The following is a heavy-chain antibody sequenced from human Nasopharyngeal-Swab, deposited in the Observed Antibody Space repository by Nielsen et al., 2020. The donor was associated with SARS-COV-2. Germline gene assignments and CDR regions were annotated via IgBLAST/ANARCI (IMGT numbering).Heavy chain of an antibody. V-gene: IGHV1-18*04. CDR1: GYTFTSYG. CDR2: ISAYNGNT. D-gene: IGHD3-16*02. J-gene: IGHJ4*02. CDR3: ARGRRRYFYYDYVWGSYPVGGYFDY. Sequence: ASVKVSCRASGYTFTSYGISWVRQAPGQGLEWMGWISAYNGNTNYAQKLQGRVTVTTDTSTSTAYMELRSLRSDDTAVYYCARGRRRYFYYDYVWGSYPVGGYFDYWGQGTLVTVSS.